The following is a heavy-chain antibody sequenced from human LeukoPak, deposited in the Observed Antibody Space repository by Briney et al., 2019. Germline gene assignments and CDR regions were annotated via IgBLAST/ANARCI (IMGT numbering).Heavy chain of an antibody. CDR1: GFTFSSYS. Sequence: GGSLRLSCAASGFTFSSYSMNWVRQAPGKGLEWVSSISSSSSYIYYADSVKGRFTISRDNSKNTLYLQMNSLRAEDTAVYYCAKGTSLYYCSTASCPPLYYYYYGMDVWGQGTTVTVSS. CDR2: ISSSSSYI. J-gene: IGHJ6*02. D-gene: IGHD2-2*01. CDR3: AKGTSLYYCSTASCPPLYYYYYGMDV. V-gene: IGHV3-21*04.